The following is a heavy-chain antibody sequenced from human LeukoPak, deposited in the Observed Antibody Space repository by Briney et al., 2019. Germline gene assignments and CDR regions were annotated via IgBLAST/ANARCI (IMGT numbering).Heavy chain of an antibody. CDR3: ARTYYYGSGSFYLGGDAFDI. Sequence: GGSLRLSCAASGFTFSSYSMNWVRQAPGKGLEWVSYISSLSSTIYYADSVKGRFTISRDNSKNTLYLQMNSLRAGDTAVYYCARTYYYGSGSFYLGGDAFDIWGQGTMVTVSS. D-gene: IGHD3-10*01. CDR1: GFTFSSYS. CDR2: ISSLSSTI. V-gene: IGHV3-48*01. J-gene: IGHJ3*02.